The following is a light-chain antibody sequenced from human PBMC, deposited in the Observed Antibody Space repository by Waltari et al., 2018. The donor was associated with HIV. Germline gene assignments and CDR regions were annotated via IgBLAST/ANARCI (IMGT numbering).Light chain of an antibody. CDR3: QSYDSSLSGWV. J-gene: IGLJ3*02. V-gene: IGLV1-40*01. Sequence: QSVLTQPPSVSGAPGQRVTISCSGSSSNIGSGYDVHWYQQLPGTAPKLLIYANSNRPSGVPDRFSGSKSGTSASLAITGLQAEDEADYHCQSYDSSLSGWVFGGGTKLTVL. CDR2: ANS. CDR1: SSNIGSGYD.